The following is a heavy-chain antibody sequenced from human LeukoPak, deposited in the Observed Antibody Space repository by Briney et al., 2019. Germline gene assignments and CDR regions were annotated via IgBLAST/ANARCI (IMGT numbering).Heavy chain of an antibody. V-gene: IGHV1-2*02. CDR2: INPNSGGT. J-gene: IGHJ3*02. CDR3: ARDLFSGSYYSGAFDI. D-gene: IGHD1-26*01. Sequence: ASVKVSCKASGYTFTGYYMHWVRQAPGQGLEWMGWINPNSGGTNYAQKFQGRVTMTRDTSISTAYMELSRLRSDETAVYYCARDLFSGSYYSGAFDIWGQGTMVTVSS. CDR1: GYTFTGYY.